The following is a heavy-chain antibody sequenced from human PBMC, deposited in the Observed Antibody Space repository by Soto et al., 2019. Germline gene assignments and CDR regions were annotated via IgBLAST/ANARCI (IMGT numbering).Heavy chain of an antibody. V-gene: IGHV4-34*01. Sequence: QVQLQQLGAGLLKPSETLSLTCAVYGGSFSGYYWSWIRQPPGKGLEWIGEINHSGSTNYNPSLKSRVTISVDTSKNQFSLKLSSVAAADTAVYYCAREYGGNSGTFDYWGQGTLVTVSS. CDR2: INHSGST. CDR3: AREYGGNSGTFDY. CDR1: GGSFSGYY. J-gene: IGHJ4*02. D-gene: IGHD2-21*02.